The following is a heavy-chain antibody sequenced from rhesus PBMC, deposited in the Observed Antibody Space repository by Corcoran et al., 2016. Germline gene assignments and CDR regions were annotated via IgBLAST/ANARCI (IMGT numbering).Heavy chain of an antibody. Sequence: EVQLVESGGGLATPGGALRLSCAASGFTFSCYCMNWVRQAPGKGLEWVSAINSGVGSTYYADSLKGRFTISRDNSKNTLSLQMNSLRAEDTAVYYCANRGLAAADDYWGQGVLVTVSS. CDR1: GFTFSCYC. CDR3: ANRGLAAADDY. J-gene: IGHJ4*01. CDR2: INSGVGST. D-gene: IGHD6-31*01. V-gene: IGHV3S25*01.